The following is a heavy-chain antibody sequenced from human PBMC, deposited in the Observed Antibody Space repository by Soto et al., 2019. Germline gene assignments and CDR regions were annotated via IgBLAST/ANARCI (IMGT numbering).Heavy chain of an antibody. CDR3: ARGSPKQTGVLMVYAIHVEPTFDY. Sequence: SETLSLTCTVSGGSISTSSYYWGWIRQPPGKGLEWIGSIYYSGSTYYSPSLKSRITISVDTSKNQFSLKLSSVTAADTAVYYCARGSPKQTGVLMVYAIHVEPTFDYWGQGTLVTVSS. V-gene: IGHV4-39*07. J-gene: IGHJ4*02. CDR2: IYYSGST. D-gene: IGHD2-8*01. CDR1: GGSISTSSYY.